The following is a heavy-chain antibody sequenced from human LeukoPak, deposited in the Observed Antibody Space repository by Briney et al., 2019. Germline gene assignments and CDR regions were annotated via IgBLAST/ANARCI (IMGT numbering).Heavy chain of an antibody. J-gene: IGHJ6*02. CDR2: ISSSSYI. V-gene: IGHV3-21*01. Sequence: PGGSLRLSCAASGFTFSSYSMNWVRQAPGKGLEWVSSISSSSYIYYADSVKGRFTISRDNAKNSLYLQMNSLRAEDTAVYYCARDTFIYGGPYYYYYGMDVWGQGTTVTVSS. CDR1: GFTFSSYS. D-gene: IGHD4-23*01. CDR3: ARDTFIYGGPYYYYYGMDV.